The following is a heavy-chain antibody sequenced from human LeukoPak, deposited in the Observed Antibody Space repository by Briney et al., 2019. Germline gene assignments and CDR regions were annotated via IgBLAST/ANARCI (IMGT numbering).Heavy chain of an antibody. CDR1: GFTVSSNY. CDR2: IYSGGST. J-gene: IGHJ6*03. V-gene: IGHV3-66*02. Sequence: PGGSLRLSCAASGFTVSSNYKSWVRQAPGKGLEWVSVIYSGGSTYYADSVKGRFTISRDNCKNTLYLQMNSLRAEDTAVYYCARGLYYYYMDVWGKGTTVTVSS. CDR3: ARGLYYYYMDV.